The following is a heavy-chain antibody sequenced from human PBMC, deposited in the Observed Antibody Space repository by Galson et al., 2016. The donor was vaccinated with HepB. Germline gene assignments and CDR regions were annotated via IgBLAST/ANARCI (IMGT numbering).Heavy chain of an antibody. V-gene: IGHV1-18*01. CDR2: ISTYSGTT. J-gene: IGHJ4*02. D-gene: IGHD2/OR15-2a*01. Sequence: SVKVSCKASGHTFTTSGISWVRQAPGQGLAWMGWISTYSGTTKYAQKFQGGLTLTTDSSTTTAYMELRRLRFDDTALYYCARDVQYRFDSWGQGTLVTVAS. CDR3: ARDVQYRFDS. CDR1: GHTFTTSG.